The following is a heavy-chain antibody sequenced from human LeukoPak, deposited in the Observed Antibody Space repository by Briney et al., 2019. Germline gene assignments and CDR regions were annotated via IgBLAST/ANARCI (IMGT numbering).Heavy chain of an antibody. CDR3: ARDYGSSYYFDY. J-gene: IGHJ4*02. Sequence: GGSLRLSCAASGFTFSSYGMHWVRQAPGKGLEWVAFIRYDGSNKYYADSVKGRFTISRDNSKNTLYLQMNSLRAEDTAVYYCARDYGSSYYFDYWGQGTLVTVSS. CDR1: GFTFSSYG. V-gene: IGHV3-30*02. CDR2: IRYDGSNK. D-gene: IGHD6-13*01.